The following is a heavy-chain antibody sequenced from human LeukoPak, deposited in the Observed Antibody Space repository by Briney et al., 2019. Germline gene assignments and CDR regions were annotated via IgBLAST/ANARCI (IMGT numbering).Heavy chain of an antibody. CDR3: AREGSAFDI. Sequence: PSETLSLTCTVSGGSITNYYWSWIRQPPGKGLEWIGFSYYNGNTNYNPSLKSRVTISVDMSKNQFSLSLRSVTAADTAVYYCAREGSAFDIWGQGTMVTVSS. V-gene: IGHV4-59*01. J-gene: IGHJ3*02. CDR1: GGSITNYY. CDR2: SYYNGNT.